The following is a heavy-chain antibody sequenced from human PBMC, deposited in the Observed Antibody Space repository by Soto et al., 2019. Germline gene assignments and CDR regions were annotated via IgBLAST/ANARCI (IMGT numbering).Heavy chain of an antibody. CDR3: ARTIPNSSSPVLWWFDP. Sequence: QVQLVQSGAEVKKPGASVKVSCKASGYTFTSYGISWVRQAPGQGLEWMGWIRAYNGNTNYAQKLQGRVTMTTDTSPSRAYMELRSLTSDDTAVYYCARTIPNSSSPVLWWFDPWGQGTLVTVSS. J-gene: IGHJ5*02. V-gene: IGHV1-18*01. D-gene: IGHD6-6*01. CDR1: GYTFTSYG. CDR2: IRAYNGNT.